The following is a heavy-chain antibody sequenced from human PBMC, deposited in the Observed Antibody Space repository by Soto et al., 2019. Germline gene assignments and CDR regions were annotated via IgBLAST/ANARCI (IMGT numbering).Heavy chain of an antibody. J-gene: IGHJ4*02. CDR3: ARHLKVVTAIHFDY. V-gene: IGHV4-39*01. Sequence: SETLSLTCTVSGGSISSSSYYWGWIRQPPGKGLEWIGSIYYSGSTYYNPSLKSRVTISVDTSKNQFSLKLSSVTAADTAVYYCARHLKVVTAIHFDYWGQGTLVTSPQ. D-gene: IGHD2-21*02. CDR2: IYYSGST. CDR1: GGSISSSSYY.